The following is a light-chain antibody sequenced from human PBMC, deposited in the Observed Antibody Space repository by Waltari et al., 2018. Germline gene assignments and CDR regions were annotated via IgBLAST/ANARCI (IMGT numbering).Light chain of an antibody. CDR2: WAS. CDR3: QQYYSTPQT. J-gene: IGKJ1*01. Sequence: DIVMTQSPDSLAVSLGERATVNCKSSQNILSNSNNKNYLSWYQQKPGQPHKLLIYWASIRHSGVPDRFSGSGSGTDFTLTISSLQAEDVAVYFWQQYYSTPQTFGQGTKVEIK. CDR1: QNILSNSNNKNY. V-gene: IGKV4-1*01.